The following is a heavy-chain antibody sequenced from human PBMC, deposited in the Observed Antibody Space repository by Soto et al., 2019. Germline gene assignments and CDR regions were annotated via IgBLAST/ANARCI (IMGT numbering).Heavy chain of an antibody. J-gene: IGHJ4*02. CDR3: ARKGDYGGNALFAY. V-gene: IGHV3-30-3*01. D-gene: IGHD4-17*01. Sequence: QVQLVESGGGVVQPGRSLRLSCAASGFTFSSYAMHWVRQAPGKGLEWVAVISYDGSNKYYADPVKGRFTISRDNSKNTLYLQMNSLRAEDTAVYYCARKGDYGGNALFAYWGQGTLVTVSS. CDR2: ISYDGSNK. CDR1: GFTFSSYA.